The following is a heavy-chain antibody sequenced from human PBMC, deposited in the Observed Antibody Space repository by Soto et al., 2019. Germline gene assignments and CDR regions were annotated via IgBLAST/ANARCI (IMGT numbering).Heavy chain of an antibody. CDR2: ITYDGSNQ. CDR3: ARAPSGSYPEFDY. Sequence: GGSLRLSCAASGFIFSGYTMHWVRQAPGKGLEWVGVITYDGSNQYYADSVKGRFTISRDNSRNMLFLQMNSLRPDDTAVYYCARAPSGSYPEFDYWGQGTLVTVSS. J-gene: IGHJ4*02. V-gene: IGHV3-30-3*01. D-gene: IGHD1-26*01. CDR1: GFIFSGYT.